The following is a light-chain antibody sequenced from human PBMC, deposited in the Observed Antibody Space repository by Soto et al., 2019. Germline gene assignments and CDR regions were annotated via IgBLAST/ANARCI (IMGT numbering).Light chain of an antibody. Sequence: IVMTQSPATLSVSPGERATLSCRASQNIYSNVAWYQQRPGQAPRLLIYGASTRATGIPARFSGSGSGTEFTLTISSLQSEDFAVYYCQQYNNWPPSTFGQGTRLEI. CDR3: QQYNNWPPST. CDR2: GAS. V-gene: IGKV3D-15*01. J-gene: IGKJ5*01. CDR1: QNIYSN.